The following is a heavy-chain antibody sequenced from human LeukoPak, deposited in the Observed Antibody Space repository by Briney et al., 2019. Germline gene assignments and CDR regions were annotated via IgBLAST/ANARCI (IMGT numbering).Heavy chain of an antibody. D-gene: IGHD1-26*01. V-gene: IGHV3-53*01. CDR3: ARRWGSYFHYYYYSIHV. J-gene: IGHJ6*03. CDR1: GFTVSSNY. CDR2: IYSGGST. Sequence: GGSLRLSCAASGFTVSSNYMSWVRQAPGKGLEWVSVIYSGGSTYYADSVKGRFTISRDNSKNTLYLQMNSLRAEDTAVYYCARRWGSYFHYYYYSIHVWGKGTTLTVSS.